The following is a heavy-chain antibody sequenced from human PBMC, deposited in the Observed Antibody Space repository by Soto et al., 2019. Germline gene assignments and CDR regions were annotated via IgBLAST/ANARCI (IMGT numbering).Heavy chain of an antibody. D-gene: IGHD6-6*01. V-gene: IGHV1-24*01. CDR1: GYTLSELS. CDR3: AARSSSPGIRRIWFDP. J-gene: IGHJ5*02. Sequence: GASVKGSWKVAGYTLSELSMHWVRQAPGKGLEWMGGFDLEDGKTNYAQKFQERVTITRDMSTSTAYMELSSLRSEDTAVYYCAARSSSPGIRRIWFDPWGQGTLVTVSS. CDR2: FDLEDGKT.